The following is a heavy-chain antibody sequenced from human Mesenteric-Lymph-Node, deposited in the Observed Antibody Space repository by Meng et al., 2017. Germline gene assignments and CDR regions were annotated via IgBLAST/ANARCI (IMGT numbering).Heavy chain of an antibody. Sequence: GSLRLSCAVYDGSLSGYYWSWIRQAPGKGLEWIGEINHSGSANFNPSLKSRVTISVDTSKNQFSLYLQMNSLRAEDMALYYCAKDKGGAFDIWGQGTMVTVSS. CDR2: INHSGSA. D-gene: IGHD3-16*01. J-gene: IGHJ3*02. V-gene: IGHV4-34*01. CDR1: DGSLSGYY. CDR3: AKDKGGAFDI.